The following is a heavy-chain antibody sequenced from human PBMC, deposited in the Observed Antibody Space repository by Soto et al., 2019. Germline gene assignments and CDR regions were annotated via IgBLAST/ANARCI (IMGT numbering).Heavy chain of an antibody. Sequence: AETLSLTCTVSGGSVSSGTYQWSWIRQSPGKGLEWIRHIHYTVNTNNNPSLKSRISISVDTSKNHFSMKLTSVTAADTALYFYERLHFHDYSSASFRTDLWGQGTQVTVSS. CDR1: GGSVSSGTYQ. V-gene: IGHV4-61*03. D-gene: IGHD6-19*01. J-gene: IGHJ6*01. CDR3: ERLHFHDYSSASFRTDL. CDR2: IHYTVNT.